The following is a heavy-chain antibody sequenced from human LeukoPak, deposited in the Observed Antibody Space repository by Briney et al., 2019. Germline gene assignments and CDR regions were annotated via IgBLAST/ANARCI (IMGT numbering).Heavy chain of an antibody. CDR1: GFTFNSYD. Sequence: PGRSLRLSCAASGFTFNSYDMHWVRQAPGRGLEWVAVISYDGSNKYYADSVKGRFTISRDNSKNTLYLQMNSLRAEDTAMYYCSRVRLAAFDYYYGMDVWGKGTTVTVSS. J-gene: IGHJ6*04. V-gene: IGHV3-30*04. CDR3: SRVRLAAFDYYYGMDV. D-gene: IGHD6-13*01. CDR2: ISYDGSNK.